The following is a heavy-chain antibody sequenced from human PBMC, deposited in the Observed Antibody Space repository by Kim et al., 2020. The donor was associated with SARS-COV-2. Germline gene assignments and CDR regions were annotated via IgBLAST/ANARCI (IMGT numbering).Heavy chain of an antibody. J-gene: IGHJ4*02. Sequence: GGSLRLSCLASGISFNSYAMSWVRQAPGKGLEWVSAINGVGSNTFYANSVKGRFTISRDNSKNTLYLHMNGLRPEDTAVYFCAKDSSHYRFFDYWGQGTLVTVSS. V-gene: IGHV3-23*01. D-gene: IGHD6-6*01. CDR3: AKDSSHYRFFDY. CDR1: GISFNSYA. CDR2: INGVGSNT.